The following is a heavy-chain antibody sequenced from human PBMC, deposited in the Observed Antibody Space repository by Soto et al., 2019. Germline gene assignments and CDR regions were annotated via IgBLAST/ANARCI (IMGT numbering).Heavy chain of an antibody. D-gene: IGHD3-22*01. J-gene: IGHJ6*02. CDR2: IYYSGST. CDR1: GGSISSGGYY. V-gene: IGHV4-31*03. Sequence: TLSLTCTVSGGSISSGGYYWSWIRQHPGKGLEWIGYIYYSGSTYYNPSLKSRVTISVDTSKNQFSLKLSSVTAADTAVYYCARDWLTMIVAEGPYGMDVWGQGTTVTVSS. CDR3: ARDWLTMIVAEGPYGMDV.